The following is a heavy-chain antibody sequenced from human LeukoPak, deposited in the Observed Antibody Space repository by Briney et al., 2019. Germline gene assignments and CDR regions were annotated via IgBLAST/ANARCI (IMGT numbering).Heavy chain of an antibody. J-gene: IGHJ3*02. CDR3: AKGPNKDAFVI. CDR2: ISGSGGST. V-gene: IGHV3-23*01. Sequence: GGSLRLSCGASGLTFSSVAMRWVRQAPGKGLEWVSAISGSGGSTYYADSVKGRFTISRDNSKNTLYLQMNSLRAEDTAVYDCAKGPNKDAFVIRGQGTMVTVSS. D-gene: IGHD2-8*01. CDR1: GLTFSSVA.